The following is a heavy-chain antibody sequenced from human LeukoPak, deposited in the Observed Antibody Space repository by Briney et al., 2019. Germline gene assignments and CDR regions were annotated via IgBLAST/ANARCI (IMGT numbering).Heavy chain of an antibody. J-gene: IGHJ4*02. D-gene: IGHD1-26*01. CDR3: ARVGWELLPTY. V-gene: IGHV4-30-4*08. Sequence: SETLSLTCTVSGGSISSGDYYWSWIRQPSGKGLEWIGYIYYSGSTYYNPSLKSRVTISVDTSKNHFSLKLSSVTAADTAVYYCARVGWELLPTYWGQGTLVTVSS. CDR1: GGSISSGDYY. CDR2: IYYSGST.